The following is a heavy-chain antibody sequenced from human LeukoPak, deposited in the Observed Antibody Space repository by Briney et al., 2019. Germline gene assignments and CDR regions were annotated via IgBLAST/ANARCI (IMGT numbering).Heavy chain of an antibody. J-gene: IGHJ4*02. CDR2: INPNSGGT. V-gene: IGHV1-2*04. CDR1: GYTFTGYY. D-gene: IGHD6-19*01. CDR3: ARDPSSGWKIYYCDY. Sequence: ASVKVSCKASGYTFTGYYMHWVRQAPGQGLEWMGWINPNSGGTNYAQKFQGWVTMTRDTSTSTAYMELSSLRSEDTAVYYCARDPSSGWKIYYCDYWGQGTLVTVSS.